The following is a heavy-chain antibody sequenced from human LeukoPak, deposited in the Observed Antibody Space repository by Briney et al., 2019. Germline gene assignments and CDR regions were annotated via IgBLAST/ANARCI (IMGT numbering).Heavy chain of an antibody. Sequence: ASVKVSFKASGGTFSSYAISWERQAPGQGLEWMGGIIPIFGTANYAQKFQGRVTITADESTSTAYMELSSLRSEDTAVYYCARDWDSYGAFDYWGQGTLVTVSS. CDR1: GGTFSSYA. V-gene: IGHV1-69*13. CDR2: IIPIFGTA. J-gene: IGHJ4*02. CDR3: ARDWDSYGAFDY. D-gene: IGHD5-18*01.